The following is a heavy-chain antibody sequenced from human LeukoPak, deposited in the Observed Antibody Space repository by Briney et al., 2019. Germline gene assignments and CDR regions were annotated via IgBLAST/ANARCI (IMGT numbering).Heavy chain of an antibody. J-gene: IGHJ4*02. CDR2: ISYSGST. D-gene: IGHD6-19*01. V-gene: IGHV4-59*08. CDR1: GGSFSGYY. CDR3: ARHGWYYFDY. Sequence: SETLSLTCAVYGGSFSGYYWSWIRQPPGKGLEWIGYISYSGSTTYNPSLKSRVTISVDTSKNQFSLRLSSVTAADTAVYYCARHGWYYFDYWGQGTLVTVSS.